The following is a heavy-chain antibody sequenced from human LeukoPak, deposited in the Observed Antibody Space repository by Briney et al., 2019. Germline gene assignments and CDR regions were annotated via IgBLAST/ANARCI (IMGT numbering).Heavy chain of an antibody. Sequence: GGSLRLSCAASGFTFSLYTMHWVRQAPGKGLEWVAVISYDGSDKYYADSVKGRFTISRDNSKNTLFLQMNSLRAEDTAVYLCARDVGGGDTFDYWGQGTLVTVSS. J-gene: IGHJ4*02. CDR1: GFTFSLYT. CDR3: ARDVGGGDTFDY. D-gene: IGHD2-21*02. CDR2: ISYDGSDK. V-gene: IGHV3-30*04.